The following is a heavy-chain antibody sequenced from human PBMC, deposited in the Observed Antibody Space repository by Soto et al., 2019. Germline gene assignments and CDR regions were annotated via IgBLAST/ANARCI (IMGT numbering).Heavy chain of an antibody. Sequence: SETLSLTCTVSGGSINNHYWSWIRQPPGKGLEWIGYIYYTGSTNYNPSLKSRVTMSVDTSKNQFSLKLTSVTAADTAVYYCARHGSATVTMSYYYYYMDVWGKGTTVTVS. CDR1: GGSINNHY. V-gene: IGHV4-59*08. J-gene: IGHJ6*03. D-gene: IGHD4-4*01. CDR2: IYYTGST. CDR3: ARHGSATVTMSYYYYYMDV.